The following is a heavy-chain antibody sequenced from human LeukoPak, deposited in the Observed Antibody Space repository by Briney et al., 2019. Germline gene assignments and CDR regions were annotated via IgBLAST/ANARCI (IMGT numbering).Heavy chain of an antibody. D-gene: IGHD4-17*01. CDR3: ASHDCGDYYFDY. J-gene: IGHJ4*02. CDR2: IIPIFGTA. CDR1: GGTFSSYA. V-gene: IGHV1-69*13. Sequence: GASVKVSCKASGGTFSSYAISWVRQAPGQGLEWMGGIIPIFGTANYAQKFQGRVTITADESTSTAYMELSSLRSEDTAVYYCASHDCGDYYFDYWGQGTLVTVSS.